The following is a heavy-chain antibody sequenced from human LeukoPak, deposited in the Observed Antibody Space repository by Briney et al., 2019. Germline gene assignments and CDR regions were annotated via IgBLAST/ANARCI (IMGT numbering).Heavy chain of an antibody. CDR1: GGSFSGYY. CDR3: ARVIAAAGTGWFDP. D-gene: IGHD6-13*01. CDR2: IYYSGST. Sequence: SETLSLTCAVYGGSFSGYYWSWIRQPPGKGLEWLGYIYYSGSTNYNPSLKSRVTISVDTSKNQFSLKLSSVTAADTAVYYCARVIAAAGTGWFDPWGQGTLVTVSS. J-gene: IGHJ5*02. V-gene: IGHV4-59*01.